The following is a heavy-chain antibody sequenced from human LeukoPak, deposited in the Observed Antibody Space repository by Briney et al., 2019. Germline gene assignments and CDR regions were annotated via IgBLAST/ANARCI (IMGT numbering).Heavy chain of an antibody. Sequence: GGSLRLSCAASGLTFSSCSMSWVRQAPGKGLEWVSFISRVSSYVYNAASMKDRFTNSRDNARNSLYLQMNSLRAEDTAVYYFARAYDSSGYYWCIFDYWGQGALVTVSS. J-gene: IGHJ4*02. CDR3: ARAYDSSGYYWCIFDY. CDR2: ISRVSSYV. V-gene: IGHV3-21*01. CDR1: GLTFSSCS. D-gene: IGHD3-22*01.